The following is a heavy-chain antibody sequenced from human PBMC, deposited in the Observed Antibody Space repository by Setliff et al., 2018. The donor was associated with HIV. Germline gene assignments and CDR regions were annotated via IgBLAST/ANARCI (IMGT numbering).Heavy chain of an antibody. CDR2: IYYSGST. CDR1: GYSISTGYN. V-gene: IGHV4-30-4*08. CDR3: ARLGAQWEGATDY. D-gene: IGHD1-26*01. Sequence: SETLSLTCTVSGYSISTGYNWSWIRQPPGKGLEWIGYIYYSGSTYYNPSLKSRVTISVDTSKNQFSLKLSSVTAADTAVYYCARLGAQWEGATDYWGQGTLVTVSS. J-gene: IGHJ4*02.